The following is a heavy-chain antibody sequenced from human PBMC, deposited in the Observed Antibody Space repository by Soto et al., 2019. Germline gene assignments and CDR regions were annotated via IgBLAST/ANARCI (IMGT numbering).Heavy chain of an antibody. CDR1: GGTFSSYA. CDR3: ARDIIPPDYYDFWSGSHSSGMDV. Sequence: SVKVSCKASGGTFSSYAISWVRRAPGQGLEWMGGIIPIFGTANYAQKFQGRVTITADESTSTAYMELSSLRSEDTAVYYCARDIIPPDYYDFWSGSHSSGMDVWGQGTTVTVSS. CDR2: IIPIFGTA. V-gene: IGHV1-69*13. D-gene: IGHD3-3*01. J-gene: IGHJ6*02.